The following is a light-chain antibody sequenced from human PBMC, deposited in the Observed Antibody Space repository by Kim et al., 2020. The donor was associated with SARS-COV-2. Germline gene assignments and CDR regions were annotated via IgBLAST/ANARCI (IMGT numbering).Light chain of an antibody. J-gene: IGLJ2*01. Sequence: SYELTRPLSVSVALGQTARITCGGNNIGSKNVHWYQQKPGQAPVLVIYRDSNRPSGIPERFSGSNSGNTATLTISRAQAGDEADYYCQVWDSSTPVVFGGGTQLTVL. CDR2: RDS. CDR1: NIGSKN. CDR3: QVWDSSTPVV. V-gene: IGLV3-9*01.